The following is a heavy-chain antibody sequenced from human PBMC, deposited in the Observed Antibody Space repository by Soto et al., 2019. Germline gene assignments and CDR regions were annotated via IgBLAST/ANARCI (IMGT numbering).Heavy chain of an antibody. J-gene: IGHJ6*02. Sequence: PSETLSLTCTVSGGSISSGGYYWSWIRQHPGNGLEWIGYMYYSGSTYYNPSLKSRVTISVDTSKNQFSLKLSSVTAADTAVYYCARIATYYDFWSGYYTGTSYYYGMDVWGQGTPV. V-gene: IGHV4-31*03. D-gene: IGHD3-3*01. CDR3: ARIATYYDFWSGYYTGTSYYYGMDV. CDR1: GGSISSGGYY. CDR2: MYYSGST.